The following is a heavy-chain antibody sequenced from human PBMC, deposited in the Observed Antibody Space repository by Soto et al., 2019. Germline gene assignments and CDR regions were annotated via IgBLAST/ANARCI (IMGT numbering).Heavy chain of an antibody. Sequence: VGSLRLSCAASGFTFSRYAMSWVRQAPGTGLEWVSAVTSGGSAYYADSVKGRFTISRDNSNRTLYLQMNSLRAEDTAVYYCAKPQQGKYYFDSWGQGTLVTVSS. V-gene: IGHV3-23*01. CDR2: VTSGGSA. CDR3: AKPQQGKYYFDS. CDR1: GFTFSRYA. J-gene: IGHJ4*02.